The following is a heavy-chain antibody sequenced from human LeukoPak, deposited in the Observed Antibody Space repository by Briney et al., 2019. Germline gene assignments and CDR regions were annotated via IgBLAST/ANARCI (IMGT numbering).Heavy chain of an antibody. Sequence: GRSLGLSCAASGFSFSNYDMHWVRQAPGKGLEWVAVIWYDGSNKYYADSVKGRFTISRDNSKNTLYLQMNSLRVEDTAVYYCARGDPTVTTKQNFDYWGQGTLVTVSS. J-gene: IGHJ4*02. CDR3: ARGDPTVTTKQNFDY. CDR2: IWYDGSNK. V-gene: IGHV3-33*01. D-gene: IGHD4-17*01. CDR1: GFSFSNYD.